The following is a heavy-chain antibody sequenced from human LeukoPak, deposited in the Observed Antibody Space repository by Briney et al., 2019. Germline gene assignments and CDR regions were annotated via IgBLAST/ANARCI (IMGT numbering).Heavy chain of an antibody. CDR3: ARDGSAYNFDY. CDR2: INNDGSYI. Sequence: PGGSLRLSCAASGFTFSPSWMHWVRQAPGKGLEWVSRINNDGSYINYADSVKGRFTISRDNAKNTLNLQMNSLRAEDTAVYFCARDGSAYNFDYRGQGVLVTVSS. CDR1: GFTFSPSW. D-gene: IGHD5-24*01. V-gene: IGHV3-74*01. J-gene: IGHJ4*02.